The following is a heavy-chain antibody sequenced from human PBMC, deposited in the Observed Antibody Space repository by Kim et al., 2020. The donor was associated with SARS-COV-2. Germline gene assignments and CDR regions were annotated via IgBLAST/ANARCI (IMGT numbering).Heavy chain of an antibody. Sequence: YADSMKGRFTDSRDNAKNTLYLQMDNLRVEDTALYYCAKDHESSGWPTFDYWGQGTQVTVSS. J-gene: IGHJ4*02. V-gene: IGHV3-23*01. CDR3: AKDHESSGWPTFDY. D-gene: IGHD6-19*01.